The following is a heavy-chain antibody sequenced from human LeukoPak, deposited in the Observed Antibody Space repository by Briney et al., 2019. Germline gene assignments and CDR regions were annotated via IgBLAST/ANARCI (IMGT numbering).Heavy chain of an antibody. CDR1: GFTFSSYA. V-gene: IGHV3-23*03. Sequence: GGSLRLSCAASGFTFSSYAMSWVRQAPGKGLEWVSVIYSGGSTYYADSVKGRFTISRDNSKNTLYLQMNSLSAEDTAVYYCAKREAVAIPAPHDYWGQGTLVTVSS. J-gene: IGHJ4*02. D-gene: IGHD6-19*01. CDR3: AKREAVAIPAPHDY. CDR2: IYSGGST.